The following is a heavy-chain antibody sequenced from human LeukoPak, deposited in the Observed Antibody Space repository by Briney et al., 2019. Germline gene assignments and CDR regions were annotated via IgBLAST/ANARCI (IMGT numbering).Heavy chain of an antibody. Sequence: SETLSLTCTVSGGSISSGGNYWSWIRQHPGKGLEWIGYIYYSGSTYYNPSLKSRVTISVDTSKNQFSLKLSTVTAADTAVYYCARSQYCSSTSCYGIGWFDHWGQGTLVTVSS. J-gene: IGHJ5*02. D-gene: IGHD2-2*01. CDR1: GGSISSGGNY. V-gene: IGHV4-31*03. CDR2: IYYSGST. CDR3: ARSQYCSSTSCYGIGWFDH.